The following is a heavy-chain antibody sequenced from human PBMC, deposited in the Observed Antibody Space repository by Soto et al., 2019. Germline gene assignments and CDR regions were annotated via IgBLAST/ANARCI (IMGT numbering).Heavy chain of an antibody. J-gene: IGHJ4*02. CDR2: IIPIFGTA. V-gene: IGHV1-69*01. D-gene: IGHD1-1*01. CDR1: GGTFSSYA. Sequence: QVQLVQSGAEVKKPGSSVKVSCKASGGTFSSYAISWVRQAPGQGLEWMGGIIPIFGTANYAQKFQGRVTITADESTSTAYXELSSLRSEDTXXXXXXXGVQYNWNAGXXXXXYWGQG. CDR3: XXGVQYNWNAGXXXXXY.